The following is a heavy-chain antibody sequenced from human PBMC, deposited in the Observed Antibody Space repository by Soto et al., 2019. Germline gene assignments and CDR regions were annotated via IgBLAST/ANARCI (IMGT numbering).Heavy chain of an antibody. Sequence: QVQLQESGPGLVKPSQTLSLTCTVSGASISGGDYYWTWIRQPPGKGLEWIGSIYYTGNTYSNPSLESRLSISVAPSTNQFALRLTSVTPPDTAIYYCARATYDSSTYYLDYWGEGTLVTVSS. CDR2: IYYTGNT. CDR1: GASISGGDYY. D-gene: IGHD3-22*01. J-gene: IGHJ4*01. CDR3: ARATYDSSTYYLDY. V-gene: IGHV4-30-4*01.